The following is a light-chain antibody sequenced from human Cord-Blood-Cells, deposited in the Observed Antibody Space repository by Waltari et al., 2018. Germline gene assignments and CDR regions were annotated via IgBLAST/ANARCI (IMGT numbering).Light chain of an antibody. Sequence: QSALTQPPSASGSPGQSVTISCTGPSSDVGGYNHVSWYQPHPGKAPKRMIYEVSKRPSGVPDRFSGSKSGNTASLTVSGLQAEDEADYYCSSYAGSNNFGVFGGGTKLTVL. CDR3: SSYAGSNNFGV. CDR2: EVS. V-gene: IGLV2-8*01. J-gene: IGLJ3*02. CDR1: SSDVGGYNH.